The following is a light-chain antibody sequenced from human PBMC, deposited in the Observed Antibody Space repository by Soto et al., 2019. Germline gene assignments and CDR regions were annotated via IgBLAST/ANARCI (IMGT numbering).Light chain of an antibody. CDR3: QSYDISLRGNV. CDR1: SSNIGAGFD. CDR2: GNT. Sequence: QSVLTQPPSVSGAPGQRVIMSCTGSSSNIGAGFDVHWYQQLPGSAPTLLIYGNTNRPTGVADRFSGSKGGTSASLTITGLQADDEADYYCQSYDISLRGNVFGPGTKLTVL. J-gene: IGLJ1*01. V-gene: IGLV1-40*01.